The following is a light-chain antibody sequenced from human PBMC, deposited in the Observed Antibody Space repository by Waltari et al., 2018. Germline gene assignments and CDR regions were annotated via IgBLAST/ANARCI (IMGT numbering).Light chain of an antibody. V-gene: IGLV1-44*01. CDR3: ASWDYSLNGVL. Sequence: QSVLTQPPSASGTPGQRVTISCSGSNSNSGRNMVNCYQQLPGTAPKLLIYSNTQRPSGVPDRFSGSKSGTSASLAISGLQSEDEADYYCASWDYSLNGVLYGGGTKLTVL. CDR2: SNT. CDR1: NSNSGRNM. J-gene: IGLJ3*02.